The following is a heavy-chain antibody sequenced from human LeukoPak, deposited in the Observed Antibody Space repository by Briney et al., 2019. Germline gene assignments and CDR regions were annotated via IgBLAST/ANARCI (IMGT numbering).Heavy chain of an antibody. J-gene: IGHJ5*02. CDR2: VNPDGSTT. V-gene: IGHV3-74*01. CDR3: GRDLAAGS. D-gene: IGHD6-13*01. Sequence: GGSLRLSCAASGFTFSTYWMHWVRQAPGKGLVWVSRVNPDGSTTNYADSVKGRFTISRDNAKNTLYLQMTSLRAEDTAVYYCGRDLAAGSWGQGILVTVSS. CDR1: GFTFSTYW.